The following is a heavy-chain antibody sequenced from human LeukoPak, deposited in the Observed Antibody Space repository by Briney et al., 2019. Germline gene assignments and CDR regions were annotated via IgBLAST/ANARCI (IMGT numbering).Heavy chain of an antibody. CDR2: IYYSGST. CDR3: ARDLSNGAMVRGGGYWYCDL. V-gene: IGHV4-59*01. D-gene: IGHD3-10*01. CDR1: GGSFSGYY. J-gene: IGHJ2*01. Sequence: WETLSLTCTVSGGSFSGYYWSWIRQPPGKGLVWIGYIYYSGSTNYNPSLKSRVTISVDTSKNQFSLKLSSVTAADTAVYYWARDLSNGAMVRGGGYWYCDLWGRGTLVTVSS.